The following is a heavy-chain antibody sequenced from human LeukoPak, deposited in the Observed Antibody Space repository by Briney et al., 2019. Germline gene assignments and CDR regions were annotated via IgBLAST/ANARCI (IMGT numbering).Heavy chain of an antibody. CDR2: ISGSGGNT. CDR3: ANLEPNY. D-gene: IGHD1-1*01. Sequence: GGSLRLSCAASVFPFSIYAMRWVRQARGKGVEWVSSISGSGGNTYYADSVKRRFTISRDNSKNTLYLQMTSLRADDTAVYYCANLEPNYWGQGTLVTVSS. CDR1: VFPFSIYA. V-gene: IGHV3-23*01. J-gene: IGHJ4*02.